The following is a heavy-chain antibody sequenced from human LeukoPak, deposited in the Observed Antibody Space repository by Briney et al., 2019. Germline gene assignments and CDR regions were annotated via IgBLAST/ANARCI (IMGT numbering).Heavy chain of an antibody. CDR3: ARGSRRAFDI. V-gene: IGHV4-34*01. CDR2: INHSGST. Sequence: SETLSLTCAVYGGSFSGYYWSWIRQPPGKGLEWIEEINHSGSTNYNPSLKSRVTISVDTSKNQFSLKLSSVTAADTAVYYCARGSRRAFDIWGQGTMVTVSS. J-gene: IGHJ3*02. CDR1: GGSFSGYY.